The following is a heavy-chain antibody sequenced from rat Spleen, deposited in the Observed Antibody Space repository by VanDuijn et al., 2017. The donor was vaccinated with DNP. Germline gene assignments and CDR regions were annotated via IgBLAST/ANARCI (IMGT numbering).Heavy chain of an antibody. CDR1: GLTFSDYY. CDR3: ARHRTIMPYYYAMDA. Sequence: EVQLVESGGGLVQPGRSLKLSCAASGLTFSDYYMAWVRQAPAKGLEWVATISYNGGTPYYRDSVKGRFTIYRDNAQSTLYLQMDSLRSEDTATYYCARHRTIMPYYYAMDAWGQGASVTVSS. CDR2: ISYNGGTP. V-gene: IGHV5-7*01. J-gene: IGHJ4*01. D-gene: IGHD1-12*01.